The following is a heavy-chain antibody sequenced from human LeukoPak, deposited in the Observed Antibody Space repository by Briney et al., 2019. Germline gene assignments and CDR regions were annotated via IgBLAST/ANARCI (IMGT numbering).Heavy chain of an antibody. V-gene: IGHV4-4*07. CDR3: AKGDPFRAGWFDP. D-gene: IGHD6-13*01. CDR2: IYTNGST. J-gene: IGHJ5*02. Sequence: SETLSLTCTVSGDSFSTDYWSWLRQPAPVGLQGFGRIYTNGSTNYNPPLKSRVTMTVDTSKNQFSLQLSSVTAADTAVYYYAKGDPFRAGWFDPWGQGILVTVSS. CDR1: GDSFSTDY.